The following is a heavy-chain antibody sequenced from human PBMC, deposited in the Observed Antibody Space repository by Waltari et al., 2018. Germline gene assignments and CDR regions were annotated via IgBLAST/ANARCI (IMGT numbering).Heavy chain of an antibody. CDR3: ATHSANHDYHYYAMDV. J-gene: IGHJ6*02. CDR1: GGSIIRTTYY. D-gene: IGHD2-15*01. Sequence: QLPLQESGPGLVKPSETLSLTCIVSGGSIIRTTYYWGWIRQPPGKGLEWIGSSYYSGSPNYNPSLKSRVTISVDTSKNRFSLKVSSVTAADTALYYCATHSANHDYHYYAMDVWGLGTTVTVSS. V-gene: IGHV4-39*01. CDR2: SYYSGSP.